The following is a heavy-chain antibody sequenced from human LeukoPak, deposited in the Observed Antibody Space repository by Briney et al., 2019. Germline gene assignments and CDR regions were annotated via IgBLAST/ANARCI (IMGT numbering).Heavy chain of an antibody. J-gene: IGHJ5*02. CDR1: GGSISSHY. CDR3: ARDWRYCSSTSCYTGWFDP. CDR2: IYYSGST. Sequence: SETLSLTCTVSGGSISSHYWSWIRQPPGKGLEWIGYIYYSGSTNYNPSLKSRVTISVDTSKNQFSLKLSSVTAADRAVYYCARDWRYCSSTSCYTGWFDPWGQGTLVTVSS. V-gene: IGHV4-59*11. D-gene: IGHD2-2*02.